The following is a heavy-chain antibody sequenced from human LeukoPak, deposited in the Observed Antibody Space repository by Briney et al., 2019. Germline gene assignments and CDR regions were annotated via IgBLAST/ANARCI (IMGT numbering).Heavy chain of an antibody. CDR2: ISAYNGNT. Sequence: ASVKVSCKASGYTFTGYIMYWVRQAPGQGLEWMGWISAYNGNTNYAQKLQGRVTMTTDTSTSTAYMELRSLRSDDTAVYYCARDRYYDSSGYPNHRFDYWGQGTLVTVSS. CDR1: GYTFTGYI. CDR3: ARDRYYDSSGYPNHRFDY. V-gene: IGHV1-18*04. J-gene: IGHJ4*02. D-gene: IGHD3-22*01.